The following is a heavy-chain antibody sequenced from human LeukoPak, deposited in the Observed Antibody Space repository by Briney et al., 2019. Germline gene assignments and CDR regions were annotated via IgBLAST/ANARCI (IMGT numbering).Heavy chain of an antibody. V-gene: IGHV4-4*09. D-gene: IGHD5-24*01. CDR1: GGCSRTYC. CDR2: SYFSGSP. CDR3: ARSYNNAGYFYYGMDV. Sequence: SDTLSLTGTVAGGCSRTYCRSWSRQPPGKVLEWVGYSYFSGSPEYKPSLRSRVSISLDTSKHEISLRLSSVPAADTAVYYCARSYNNAGYFYYGMDVWGQGTTVTVSS. J-gene: IGHJ6*02.